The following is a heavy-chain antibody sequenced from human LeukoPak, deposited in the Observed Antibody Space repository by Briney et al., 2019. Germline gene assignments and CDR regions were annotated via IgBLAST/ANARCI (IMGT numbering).Heavy chain of an antibody. V-gene: IGHV4-59*01. Sequence: SETLSLTCTVSGGSISGYYYNWIRQPPGPGMEWNGYIYYSGSTNYNPSLKSRVTISVDTSKNQFSLKLSSVTAADTAVYYCARVVRGVIPYYFDYWGQGTLVTVSS. D-gene: IGHD3-10*01. CDR2: IYYSGST. J-gene: IGHJ4*02. CDR3: ARVVRGVIPYYFDY. CDR1: GGSISGYY.